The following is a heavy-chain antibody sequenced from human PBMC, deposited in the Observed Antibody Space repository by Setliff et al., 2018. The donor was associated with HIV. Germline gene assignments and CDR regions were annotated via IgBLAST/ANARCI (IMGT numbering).Heavy chain of an antibody. J-gene: IGHJ4*02. Sequence: ASVKVSCKASGYTFTTYDITWVRQAPGQGLEWLGWISPYNGHTNFAQKFQGRVTMTTDTATSTAYMEVRSLRSADTAVYYCARTDYGGNSGGNYFDYWGQGSLVTVXS. CDR2: ISPYNGHT. V-gene: IGHV1-18*01. CDR3: ARTDYGGNSGGNYFDY. CDR1: GYTFTTYD. D-gene: IGHD4-17*01.